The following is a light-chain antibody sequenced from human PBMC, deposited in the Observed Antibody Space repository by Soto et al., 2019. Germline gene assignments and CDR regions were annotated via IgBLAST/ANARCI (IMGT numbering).Light chain of an antibody. V-gene: IGKV3-20*01. Sequence: EIVLTQSPGTLSLSPGERATLSCRASQSVSNNYLAWYQQKPGQAPRLLIYGASNRATGIPDRFSGSGSGTDFTLPISRLEPEDFAVYYCQQYGSSGTFGQGTKVDI. CDR3: QQYGSSGT. J-gene: IGKJ1*01. CDR1: QSVSNNY. CDR2: GAS.